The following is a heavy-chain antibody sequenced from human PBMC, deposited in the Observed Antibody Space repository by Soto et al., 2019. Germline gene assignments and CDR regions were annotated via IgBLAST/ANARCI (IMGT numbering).Heavy chain of an antibody. Sequence: EVQLVESGGGLVQPGGSLRLSCAASGFTFSSYSTNWVRQAPGKGLEWVSYISSSSSTIYYADSVKGRFTISRDNAKNSLYLQMNSLRDEDTAVYYCARFAAAGTPTYYYYYGMDVWGQGTTVTVSS. CDR1: GFTFSSYS. CDR2: ISSSSSTI. J-gene: IGHJ6*02. V-gene: IGHV3-48*02. D-gene: IGHD6-13*01. CDR3: ARFAAAGTPTYYYYYGMDV.